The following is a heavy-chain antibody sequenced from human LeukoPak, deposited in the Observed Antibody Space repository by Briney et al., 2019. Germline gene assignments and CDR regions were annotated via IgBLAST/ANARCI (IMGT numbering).Heavy chain of an antibody. J-gene: IGHJ4*02. CDR3: AKGPVLLWFGELYFDY. CDR1: GFTFSSYA. D-gene: IGHD3-10*01. CDR2: ISGSGGST. Sequence: GGSLRLSCAASGFTFSSYAMSWVRQAPGKGLEGVSAISGSGGSTYYADSVEGRFTISRDNYKNTLYLQMNSLRAEDTAVYYCAKGPVLLWFGELYFDYWGQGTLVTVSS. V-gene: IGHV3-23*01.